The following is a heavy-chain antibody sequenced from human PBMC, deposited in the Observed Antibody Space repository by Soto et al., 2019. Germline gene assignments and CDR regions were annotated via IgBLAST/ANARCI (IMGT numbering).Heavy chain of an antibody. D-gene: IGHD3-9*01. Sequence: GGSLRLSCAASGFTFSSYGIHWVRQAPGKGLEWVAVISYDGSNKYYADSVKGRFTISRDNSKNLLYLQMNSLGAEDTAVYYCAKDYYDTLTGYYGPAYWGQGTLVTVSS. J-gene: IGHJ4*02. CDR1: GFTFSSYG. CDR2: ISYDGSNK. CDR3: AKDYYDTLTGYYGPAY. V-gene: IGHV3-30*18.